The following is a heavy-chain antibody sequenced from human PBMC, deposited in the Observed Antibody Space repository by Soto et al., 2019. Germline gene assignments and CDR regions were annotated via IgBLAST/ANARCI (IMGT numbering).Heavy chain of an antibody. CDR3: SRSLNS. CDR1: GFTFSTYW. CDR2: INQDGRKK. Sequence: PGGSLRLSCAASGFTFSTYWMDWVRQTPGKGLEWVANINQDGRKKNYVDSVKGRFTISRDNAKNSLYLQMSSLTAEDSALYYCSRSLNSWGQGTLVTVSS. V-gene: IGHV3-7*01. J-gene: IGHJ4*02.